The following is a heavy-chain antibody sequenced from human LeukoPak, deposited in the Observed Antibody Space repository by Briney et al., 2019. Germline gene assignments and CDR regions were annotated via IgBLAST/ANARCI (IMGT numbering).Heavy chain of an antibody. V-gene: IGHV3-48*02. D-gene: IGHD3-10*01. CDR1: GFTFSSYS. J-gene: IGHJ3*02. CDR2: ITCSSSTI. CDR3: ARKGGVRGVTDAFDI. Sequence: PGGSLRLSCAASGFTFSSYSMNWVRQAPGKGLEWISFITCSSSTIYYAASVKGRFTIFKDNTKKLLYLLMNSLTDDATAVYYCARKGGVRGVTDAFDIWGQGKMVTVSS.